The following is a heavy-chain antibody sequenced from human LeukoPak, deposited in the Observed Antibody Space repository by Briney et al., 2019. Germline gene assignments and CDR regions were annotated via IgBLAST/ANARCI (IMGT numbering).Heavy chain of an antibody. V-gene: IGHV5-51*01. Sequence: GESLKISCKGSGYSFISHWIGWVRQMPGKGLEWMGIIDPSDSDIRYNLSFEGQVTISADRSISTSYLQWSSLKASDTAIYYCARSSASYHFAMDVWGKGTAVTVSS. CDR3: ARSSASYHFAMDV. CDR1: GYSFISHW. D-gene: IGHD3-10*01. CDR2: IDPSDSDI. J-gene: IGHJ6*04.